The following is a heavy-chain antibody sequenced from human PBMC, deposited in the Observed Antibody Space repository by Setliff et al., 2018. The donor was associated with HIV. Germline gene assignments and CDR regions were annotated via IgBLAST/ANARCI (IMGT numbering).Heavy chain of an antibody. CDR3: ASLTRGYSGYDSARAFDY. CDR1: GGSISSSNW. D-gene: IGHD5-12*01. CDR2: IYHSGST. J-gene: IGHJ4*02. V-gene: IGHV4-4*02. Sequence: PSETLSLTCAVSGGSISSSNWWSWVRQPPGKGLEWIGEIYHSGSTNYNPSLKSRVTISVDKSKNQFSLKLSSVTAADTAVYYCASLTRGYSGYDSARAFDYWGQGTLVTVSS.